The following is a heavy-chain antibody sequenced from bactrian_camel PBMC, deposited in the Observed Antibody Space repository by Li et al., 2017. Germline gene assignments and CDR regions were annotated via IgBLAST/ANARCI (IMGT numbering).Heavy chain of an antibody. CDR2: IRRSGGET. CDR1: GHSRGSSC. J-gene: IGHJ4*01. CDR3: AAGSSRGVPFRERGYPY. D-gene: IGHD5*01. V-gene: IGHV3-3*01. Sequence: HVQLVESGGGSVQAGGSLRLSCVVSGHSRGSSCVGWYRLPPGRAPAEREGIAAIRRSGGETWYASSVKGRFTISQDPTKNAVYLQMDSLTPEDTAMYYCAAGSSRGVPFRERGYPYWGQGTQVTVS.